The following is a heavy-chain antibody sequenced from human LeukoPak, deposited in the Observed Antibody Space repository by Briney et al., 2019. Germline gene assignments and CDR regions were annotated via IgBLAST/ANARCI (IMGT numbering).Heavy chain of an antibody. CDR1: GFTFSSYA. Sequence: GGSLRLSCAASGFTFSSYAMSWVRQAPGKGLEWVSAISGSGGSTYYADSVKGRFTISRDSSKNTLYLQMNSLRAEDAAVYYCAKGRQWLVLIDYWGQGTLVTVSS. CDR2: ISGSGGST. CDR3: AKGRQWLVLIDY. D-gene: IGHD6-19*01. V-gene: IGHV3-23*01. J-gene: IGHJ4*02.